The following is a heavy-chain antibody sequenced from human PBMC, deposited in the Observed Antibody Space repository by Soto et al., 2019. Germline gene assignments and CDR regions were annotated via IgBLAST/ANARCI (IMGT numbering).Heavy chain of an antibody. CDR2: ISGSGGST. CDR3: AKDVSLKYAELLDYGGDFDY. Sequence: GGSLRLSCAASGFTFSSYAMSWVRQAPGKGLEWVSAISGSGGSTYYADSVQGRFTISRENSKNTLYLQMNSLRAEDTAVYYCAKDVSLKYAELLDYGGDFDYWGQGTLVTVSS. CDR1: GFTFSSYA. D-gene: IGHD4-17*01. V-gene: IGHV3-23*01. J-gene: IGHJ4*02.